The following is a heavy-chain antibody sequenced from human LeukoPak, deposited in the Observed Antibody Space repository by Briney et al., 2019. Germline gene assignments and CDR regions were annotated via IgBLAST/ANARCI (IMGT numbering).Heavy chain of an antibody. CDR3: ARKVEFLDALYI. CDR2: MNPNSGGT. J-gene: IGHJ3*02. D-gene: IGHD1-1*01. CDR1: GYTFTAYY. Sequence: ASVKVSCKASGYTFTAYYMHWVRQAPGQGLEWMGLMNPNSGGTNYAQKFEGRVTMTRDTSISTAYMELSSVRSDDTAVYYCARKVEFLDALYIWGQGTMVTVST. V-gene: IGHV1-2*02.